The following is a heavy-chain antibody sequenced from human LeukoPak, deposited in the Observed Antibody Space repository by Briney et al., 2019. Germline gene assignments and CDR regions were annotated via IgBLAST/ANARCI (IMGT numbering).Heavy chain of an antibody. CDR3: ANMGFVSSGVYFDY. CDR1: GFTFSIYA. V-gene: IGHV3-23*01. Sequence: QPGGSLRLSCPASGFTFSIYAMSWVRQAPGKGLEWVSAISGSGGSTYYADSVMDRFTISRDNTKNTLYLQMHRPTAENTAVYFRANMGFVSSGVYFDYWGQGTLVTVSS. D-gene: IGHD6-19*01. J-gene: IGHJ4*02. CDR2: ISGSGGST.